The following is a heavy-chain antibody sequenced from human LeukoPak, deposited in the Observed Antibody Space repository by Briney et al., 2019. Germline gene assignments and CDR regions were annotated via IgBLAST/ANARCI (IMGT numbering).Heavy chain of an antibody. CDR3: ARHFAYSSSSYFDY. J-gene: IGHJ4*02. CDR1: GGSFSGYY. V-gene: IGHV4-59*08. D-gene: IGHD6-6*01. Sequence: SETLSLTCAVYGGSFSGYYWSRIRQPPGKGLEWIGYVYYTGSTNYNPSLKSRVTMFEDKSKNQFSLRLYSVTVADTAVYYCARHFAYSSSSYFDYWGQGSLVTVSS. CDR2: VYYTGST.